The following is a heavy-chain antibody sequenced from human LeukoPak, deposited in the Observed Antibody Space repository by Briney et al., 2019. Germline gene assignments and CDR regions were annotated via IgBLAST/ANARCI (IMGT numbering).Heavy chain of an antibody. V-gene: IGHV1-2*02. J-gene: IGHJ4*02. CDR2: INPNSGGT. CDR3: ASRPDVGATADY. CDR1: GYTFTGYY. D-gene: IGHD1-26*01. Sequence: ASVKVSCKASGYTFTGYYIHWVRQAPGQGLEWMGWINPNSGGTNYALKFQGRVTMTRDTSISTAYMELSRLRSDDTAVYYCASRPDVGATADYWGQGTLVTVSS.